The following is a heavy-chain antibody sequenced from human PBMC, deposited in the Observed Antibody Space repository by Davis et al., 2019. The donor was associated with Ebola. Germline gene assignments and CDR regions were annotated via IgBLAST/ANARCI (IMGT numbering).Heavy chain of an antibody. Sequence: SVKVSCKASGYTFTSYDINWVRQATGQGLEWMGGIIPIFGTANYAQKFQGRVTITADESTGTAYMELSSLRSEDTAVYYCARPANNYYYYGMDVWGQGTTVTVSS. CDR3: ARPANNYYYYGMDV. D-gene: IGHD2/OR15-2a*01. J-gene: IGHJ6*02. CDR2: IIPIFGTA. V-gene: IGHV1-69*13. CDR1: GYTFTSYD.